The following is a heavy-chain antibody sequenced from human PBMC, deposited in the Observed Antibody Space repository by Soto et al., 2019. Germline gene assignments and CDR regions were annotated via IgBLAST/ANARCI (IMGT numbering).Heavy chain of an antibody. V-gene: IGHV1-18*04. CDR3: ASGYCDHFFDF. CDR2: ISAKYGNT. J-gene: IGHJ4*02. D-gene: IGHD3-22*01. Sequence: QVHLVQSGGEVKKPGASVIVSCKPSGYNLSTYTINWVRQAPGHGLEWIGWISAKYGNTAYPRKFQGRVTVTMDTSTTPAYIEVRNLRSDDTDVYYFASGYCDHFFDFWGQGTLVTVSS. CDR1: GYNLSTYT.